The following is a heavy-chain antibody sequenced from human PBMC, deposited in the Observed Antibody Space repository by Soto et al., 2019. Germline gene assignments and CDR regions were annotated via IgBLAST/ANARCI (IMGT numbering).Heavy chain of an antibody. CDR1: GGSISSGDYY. CDR3: VREGGDNWLDP. CDR2: IYYSGST. D-gene: IGHD3-16*01. V-gene: IGHV4-30-4*01. Sequence: SETLSLTCTVSGGSISSGDYYWSWTRQPPGKGLEWIGYIYYSGSTFYNPSLKNRVTISLDTSKIQFSLKLSSVTAADTAVYYCVREGGDNWLDPWGQGTMVTVYS. J-gene: IGHJ5*02.